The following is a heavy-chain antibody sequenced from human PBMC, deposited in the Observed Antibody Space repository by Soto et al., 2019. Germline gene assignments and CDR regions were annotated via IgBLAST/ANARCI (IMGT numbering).Heavy chain of an antibody. V-gene: IGHV3-48*01. CDR1: GITFSSYS. J-gene: IGHJ6*02. Sequence: SGGSLRLSCGTSGITFSSYSMNWVRQAPGEGLEWVSYISSSSSTIYYADSVKGRFTISRDNAKNSLYLQMNSLRAEDTAVYYCARADSGYAHGYYYYGMDVWGQGTTVTV. CDR3: ARADSGYAHGYYYYGMDV. CDR2: ISSSSSTI. D-gene: IGHD5-12*01.